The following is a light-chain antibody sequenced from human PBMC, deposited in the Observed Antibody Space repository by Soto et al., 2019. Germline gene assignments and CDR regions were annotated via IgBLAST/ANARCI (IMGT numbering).Light chain of an antibody. Sequence: QSVLTQPPSASGSPGQSVTISCTGTSSDVGGYDYVSWYQQHPGKAPKLMIYEVSKRPSGVPDRFSGSKSGNTASLTVSGLQAEAEADYYCSSYAGSSTYVFGTGTKVTVL. CDR3: SSYAGSSTYV. CDR2: EVS. CDR1: SSDVGGYDY. J-gene: IGLJ1*01. V-gene: IGLV2-8*01.